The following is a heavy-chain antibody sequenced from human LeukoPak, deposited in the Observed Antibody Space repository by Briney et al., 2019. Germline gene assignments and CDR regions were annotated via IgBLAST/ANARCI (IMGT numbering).Heavy chain of an antibody. CDR1: GYTFTSYY. CDR3: ASVSSSSGYYRAEYFQH. CDR2: IIPIFGTA. J-gene: IGHJ1*01. Sequence: VASVKVSCKASGYTFTSYYMHWVRQAPGQGLEWMGGIIPIFGTANYAQKFQGRATITADESTSTAYMELSSLRSEDTAVYYCASVSSSSGYYRAEYFQHWGQGTLVTVSS. V-gene: IGHV1-69*13. D-gene: IGHD3-22*01.